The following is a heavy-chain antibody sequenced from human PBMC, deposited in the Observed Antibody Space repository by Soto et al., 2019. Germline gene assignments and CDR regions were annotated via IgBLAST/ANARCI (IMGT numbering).Heavy chain of an antibody. D-gene: IGHD5-12*01. CDR2: IVPSDSYT. CDR3: ARQSSQVGAATIVLAFDY. Sequence: RESMTISSKGSGYSSTSYWISWVRQMPGKGMEWMGRIVPSDSYTTYSPSFQGHVSIAAYKSIITDYLQWSSMTASDFARYNSARQSSQVGAATIVLAFDYWGQRTLVTVSS. J-gene: IGHJ4*02. V-gene: IGHV5-10-1*01. CDR1: GYSSTSYW.